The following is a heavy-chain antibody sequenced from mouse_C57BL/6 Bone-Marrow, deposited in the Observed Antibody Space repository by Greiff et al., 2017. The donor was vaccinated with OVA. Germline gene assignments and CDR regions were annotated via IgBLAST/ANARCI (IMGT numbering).Heavy chain of an antibody. CDR2: IDPETCGT. V-gene: IGHV1-15*01. Sequence: QVQLQQSGAELVRPGASVTLSCKASGYTFTDYEMHWVKQTPVHGLEWIGAIDPETCGTAYNQKFKGKAILTADKSSSTAYMELRSLTSEDSAVYYCTRDLYYGLWGQGTSVTVSS. D-gene: IGHD2-1*01. J-gene: IGHJ4*01. CDR1: GYTFTDYE. CDR3: TRDLYYGL.